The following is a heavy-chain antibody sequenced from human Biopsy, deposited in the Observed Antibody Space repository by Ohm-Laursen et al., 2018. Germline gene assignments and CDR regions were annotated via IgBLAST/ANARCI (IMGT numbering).Heavy chain of an antibody. CDR1: GYTFNRNG. Sequence: ASVKVSCKASGYTFNRNGISWVRQAPGQGLEWMGWISPYNGDTNYAEKFQGRVTMTTDTSTTTAYMELRSLRSDDTAVYYCARDPHLRLLEWSIRLRGAFDIWGQGTMVTVSS. D-gene: IGHD3-3*01. J-gene: IGHJ3*02. CDR3: ARDPHLRLLEWSIRLRGAFDI. V-gene: IGHV1-18*01. CDR2: ISPYNGDT.